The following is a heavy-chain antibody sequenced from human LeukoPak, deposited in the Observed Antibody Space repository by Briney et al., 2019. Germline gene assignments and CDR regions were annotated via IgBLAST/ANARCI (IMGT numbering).Heavy chain of an antibody. J-gene: IGHJ5*02. V-gene: IGHV4-59*12. CDR3: ARARRRFDP. Sequence: PSETLSLTCTVSGGSISSYYWSWIRQPQGKGLEWIGYIYYSGSTNYNPSLKSRVTISVDTSKNQFSLKLSSVTAADTAVYYCARARRRFDPWGQGTLVTVSS. CDR1: GGSISSYY. CDR2: IYYSGST.